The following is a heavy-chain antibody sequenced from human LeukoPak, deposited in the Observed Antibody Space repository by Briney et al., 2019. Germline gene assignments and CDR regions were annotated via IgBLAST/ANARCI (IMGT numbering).Heavy chain of an antibody. D-gene: IGHD3-10*01. Sequence: GGSLRLSCAASGFTFSSYAMSWARQAPGKGLEWVSAISGSGGSTYYADSVKGRFTISRDNSKNTLYLQMNSLRAEDTAVYYCAKVNYYGSGPMDVWGQGTTVTVSS. J-gene: IGHJ6*02. CDR2: ISGSGGST. V-gene: IGHV3-23*01. CDR3: AKVNYYGSGPMDV. CDR1: GFTFSSYA.